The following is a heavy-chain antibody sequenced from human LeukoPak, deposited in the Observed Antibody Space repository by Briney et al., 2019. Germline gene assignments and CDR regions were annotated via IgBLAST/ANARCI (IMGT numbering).Heavy chain of an antibody. J-gene: IGHJ4*02. Sequence: GGSLRLSCAVSGFTFSSYWMSWVRRAPGKGLEWVANIKQDGSEKYYVDSVKGRFTISRDNAKNSLYLQMNSLRVEDTAVYYCARDVSANDYWGQGTLVTVSS. CDR2: IKQDGSEK. CDR3: ARDVSANDY. D-gene: IGHD2-8*01. CDR1: GFTFSSYW. V-gene: IGHV3-7*01.